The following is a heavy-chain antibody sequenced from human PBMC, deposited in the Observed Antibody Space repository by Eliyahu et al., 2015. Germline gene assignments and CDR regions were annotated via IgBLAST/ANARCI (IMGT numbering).Heavy chain of an antibody. J-gene: IGHJ4*02. Sequence: EVQLVESGGGLVQPGGSLRXSCAASGFTFSAAWMSWVRQAPGKGLGWVANIKQDGSTKFYVDSVKGRFTISRDNAKKSLFLQMNSLRAEDTAVYYCARDYLPNGFDFWGQGTLVTVSP. CDR2: IKQDGSTK. CDR1: GFTFSAAW. CDR3: ARDYLPNGFDF. V-gene: IGHV3-7*01. D-gene: IGHD1-1*01.